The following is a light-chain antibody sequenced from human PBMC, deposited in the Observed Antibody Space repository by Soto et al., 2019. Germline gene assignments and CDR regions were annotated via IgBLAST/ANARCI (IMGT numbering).Light chain of an antibody. CDR2: SNY. CDR3: AAWDDRLSDLL. V-gene: IGLV1-44*01. Sequence: QSVLTQPPSGSGTPGQRVTISCSGSNSNIGSNPVHWYQQFPGTAPKVLIYSNYQRPSGVPDRFSGSKSGTSASLAISGLQSEDEADYYCAAWDDRLSDLLFGGGTKVTVL. CDR1: NSNIGSNP. J-gene: IGLJ2*01.